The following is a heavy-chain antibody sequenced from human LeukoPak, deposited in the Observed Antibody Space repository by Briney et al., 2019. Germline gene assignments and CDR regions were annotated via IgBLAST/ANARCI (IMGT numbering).Heavy chain of an antibody. CDR2: VWYDGINK. J-gene: IGHJ4*02. CDR1: GFTFNTYA. D-gene: IGHD3-9*01. V-gene: IGHV3-33*01. CDR3: AREKDWSLDY. Sequence: QPGRSLRLSCAASGFTFNTYAMHWVRQAPGKGLEWVSIVWYDGINKYYEDFVKGRFTISRDNSKNTLYLQMNSLRAEDTGVYYCAREKDWSLDYWGQGTLVTVSS.